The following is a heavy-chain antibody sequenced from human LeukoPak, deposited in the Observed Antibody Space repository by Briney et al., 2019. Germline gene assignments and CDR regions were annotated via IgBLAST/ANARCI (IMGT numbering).Heavy chain of an antibody. Sequence: GGSLRLSRAASGFTFSSYWMHWVRQAPGKGLVCVSRIKSDGSSTSYADSVKGRFTISRDDAKNTLYLQMNSLRAEDTAVYYCARAYNSHFDYWGQGALVTVSS. CDR2: IKSDGSST. CDR1: GFTFSSYW. J-gene: IGHJ4*02. D-gene: IGHD1-1*01. CDR3: ARAYNSHFDY. V-gene: IGHV3-74*01.